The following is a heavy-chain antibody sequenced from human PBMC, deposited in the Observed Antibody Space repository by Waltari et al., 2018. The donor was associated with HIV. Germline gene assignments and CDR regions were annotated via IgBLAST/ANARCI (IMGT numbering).Heavy chain of an antibody. Sequence: QVRLEQWGTGLLKPSETLSRTCAVYGSSFRDYFWNWIRQSPGQGLEWIVEVNDIGGVRYSPSFRSRVSMSIDAAKNQFSMNLTSATAADTAVYYCARGRWKNRGPLLMDVWDQGTMVIVSS. D-gene: IGHD1-1*01. J-gene: IGHJ6*02. CDR2: VNDIGGV. CDR1: GSSFRDYF. CDR3: ARGRWKNRGPLLMDV. V-gene: IGHV4-34*01.